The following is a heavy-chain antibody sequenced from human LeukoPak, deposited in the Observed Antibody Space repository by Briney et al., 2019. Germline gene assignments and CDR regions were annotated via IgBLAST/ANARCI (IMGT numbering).Heavy chain of an antibody. CDR2: INPNSGGT. CDR3: ARADCSSTSCLNAFDI. V-gene: IGHV1-2*06. Sequence: ASVKVSCKASGYTFTGYYMHWVRQAPGQGLGLMGRINPNSGGTSYAQKFQGRVTITRDTSISTAYMELSRLRSDDTAVYYCARADCSSTSCLNAFDIWGQGTMVTVSS. D-gene: IGHD2-2*01. CDR1: GYTFTGYY. J-gene: IGHJ3*02.